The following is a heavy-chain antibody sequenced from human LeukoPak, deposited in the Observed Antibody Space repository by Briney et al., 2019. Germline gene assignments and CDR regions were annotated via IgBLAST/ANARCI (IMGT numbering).Heavy chain of an antibody. D-gene: IGHD3-10*01. J-gene: IGHJ3*02. CDR1: GITFSSYS. V-gene: IGHV3-21*01. CDR2: ISHWSGYI. Sequence: GGSLRLSCAASGITFSSYSMNWVRQAPGKGLEWVSSISHWSGYIYYADSVKGRFTISRDNAKNSLFLQMDSLRAEDTAVYYCARDVYDSGRGAFDILGQGTMVTVSS. CDR3: ARDVYDSGRGAFDI.